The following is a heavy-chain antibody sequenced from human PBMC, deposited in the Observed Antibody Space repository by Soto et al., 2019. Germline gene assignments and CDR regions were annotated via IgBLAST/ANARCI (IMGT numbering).Heavy chain of an antibody. J-gene: IGHJ6*02. V-gene: IGHV3-48*02. CDR3: ERLGYCSSATCKYYFYYYGMDV. D-gene: IGHD2-2*01. CDR2: ISGRGTTT. CDR1: GFSFGSYS. Sequence: GGSLRLSCEASGFSFGSYSMNWVRQAPGKGLERVSFISGRGTTTYYADSVKGRFTVSTDNAKNSLSLEVNSMRDEDTAVYYCERLGYCSSATCKYYFYYYGMDVWGQGTTVTVSS.